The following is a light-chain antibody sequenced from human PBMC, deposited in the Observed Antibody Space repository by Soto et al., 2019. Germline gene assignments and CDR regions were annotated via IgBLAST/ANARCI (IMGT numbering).Light chain of an antibody. CDR3: LEYNSYLIYT. CDR1: QNIGTY. CDR2: KAS. V-gene: IGKV1-5*03. J-gene: IGKJ2*01. Sequence: DIHMTQSPSSLSASVGDRVTITCRASQNIGTYLHWYQQKPGKAPKLLIYKASSLQSGVPSRFSGSGSGTDFTLTISRLQPDDFATYYCLEYNSYLIYTFGQGTKVEIK.